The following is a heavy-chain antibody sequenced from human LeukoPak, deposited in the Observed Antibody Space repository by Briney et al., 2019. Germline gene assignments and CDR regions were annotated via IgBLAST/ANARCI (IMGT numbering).Heavy chain of an antibody. J-gene: IGHJ3*02. V-gene: IGHV4-39*01. D-gene: IGHD3-10*01. CDR3: ARSPGPLVPAAFDI. CDR2: IYYSGST. Sequence: PSETLSLTCTVSGSSVSSSSYYWGWIRQPPGKGLEWIGSIYYSGSTYYNPSLKSRVTISVDTSKNQFSLKLSSVTAADTAVYYCARSPGPLVPAAFDIWGQGTMVTVSS. CDR1: GSSVSSSSYY.